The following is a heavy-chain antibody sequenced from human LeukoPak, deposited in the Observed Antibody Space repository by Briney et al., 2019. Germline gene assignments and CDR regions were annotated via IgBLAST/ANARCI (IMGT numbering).Heavy chain of an antibody. J-gene: IGHJ4*02. D-gene: IGHD5-24*01. CDR1: GYTFTSYD. CDR3: ARDEMATIGDFDY. Sequence: ASVKVSCKASGYTFTSYDINWVRQATGQGLEWMGWMNPNSGNTGYAQKFQGRVTMTRNTSISTAYMELSSLRSPDTAVYYCARDEMATIGDFDYWGQGTLVTVSS. V-gene: IGHV1-8*01. CDR2: MNPNSGNT.